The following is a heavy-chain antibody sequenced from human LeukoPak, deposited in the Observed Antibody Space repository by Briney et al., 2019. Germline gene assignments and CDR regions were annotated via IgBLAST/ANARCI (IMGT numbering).Heavy chain of an antibody. V-gene: IGHV4-59*01. Sequence: PSETLSLTCTVSGGSISSYYWSWIRQPPGKGLEWIGYIYYSGSTNYNPSLKSRVTISVDTSKNQFSLKLSSVTAADTAVYYCARATTGGGIYYFDYWGQGTLVTVSS. CDR1: GGSISSYY. CDR2: IYYSGST. CDR3: ARATTGGGIYYFDY. D-gene: IGHD1-7*01. J-gene: IGHJ4*02.